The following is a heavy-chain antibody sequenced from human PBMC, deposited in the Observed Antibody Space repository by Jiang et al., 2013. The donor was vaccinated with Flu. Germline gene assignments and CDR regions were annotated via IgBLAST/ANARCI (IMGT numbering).Heavy chain of an antibody. CDR1: GGTFSSYA. Sequence: SVKVSCKASGGTFSSYAISWVRQAPGQGLEWMGGIIPIFGTANYAQKFQGRVTITADESTSTAYMELSSLRSEDTAVYYCARWDGNLDAFDIWGQGTMVTVSS. CDR2: IIPIFGTA. J-gene: IGHJ3*02. V-gene: IGHV1-69*01. CDR3: ARWDGNLDAFDI. D-gene: IGHD1-14*01.